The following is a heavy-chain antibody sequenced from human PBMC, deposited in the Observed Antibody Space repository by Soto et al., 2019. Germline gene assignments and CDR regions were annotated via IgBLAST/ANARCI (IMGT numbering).Heavy chain of an antibody. J-gene: IGHJ6*02. CDR2: IIPIFGTA. V-gene: IGHV1-69*13. CDR3: ASDVVVVAATFGMDV. D-gene: IGHD2-15*01. Sequence: SVQVSRKASGGTFRSYAIRWVRQGPGQGLEWMGGIIPIFGTANYAQKFQGRVTITADESTSTAYMELSSLRSEDTAVYYCASDVVVVAATFGMDVWGQGTTVTVSS. CDR1: GGTFRSYA.